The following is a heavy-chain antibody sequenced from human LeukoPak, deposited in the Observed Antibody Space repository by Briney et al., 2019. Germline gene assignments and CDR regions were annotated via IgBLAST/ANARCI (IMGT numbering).Heavy chain of an antibody. CDR3: PKPEGSGSYVALNP. Sequence: GGSLRLSCAASGFTFSSFGMYWVRQAPGKGLEWVTFIRYDGNHKFYADSVKGRITISKDNYKNTLYVEMNSLVVEDTAIYYWPKPEGSGSYVALNPWAKGTLVIVFS. D-gene: IGHD4/OR15-4a*01. CDR1: GFTFSSFG. J-gene: IGHJ3*01. CDR2: IRYDGNHK. V-gene: IGHV3-30*02.